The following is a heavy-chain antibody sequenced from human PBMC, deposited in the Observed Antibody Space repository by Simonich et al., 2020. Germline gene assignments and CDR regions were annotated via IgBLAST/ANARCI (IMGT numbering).Heavy chain of an antibody. D-gene: IGHD3-9*01. CDR2: IKHSGTT. CDR3: ARCGLVNYDILTGYHNWFDP. Sequence: QVQLQQWGAGLLKPSETLSLTCAVYGGSFSGYYWSWPRQPPGKGLEGIGEIKHSGTTKHHPSLKGQGTIAVDTSKNQFSLQLSSVTAADTAVYYCARCGLVNYDILTGYHNWFDPWGQGTLVTVSS. V-gene: IGHV4-34*01. J-gene: IGHJ5*02. CDR1: GGSFSGYY.